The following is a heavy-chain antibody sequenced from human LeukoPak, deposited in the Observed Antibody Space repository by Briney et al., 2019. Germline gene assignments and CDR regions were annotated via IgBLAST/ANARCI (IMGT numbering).Heavy chain of an antibody. V-gene: IGHV3-66*01. CDR1: GFTFSITY. Sequence: GGSLSLSCTASGFTFSITYRTWVRQPPGKGLEWVSVIYGSGDAYYADSVKGRFTIARDNSKKTLYLQMNNLRVEDTAVYYCARVQFQWFDPWGQGTLVTVSS. CDR3: ARVQFQWFDP. J-gene: IGHJ5*02. CDR2: IYGSGDA. D-gene: IGHD6-19*01.